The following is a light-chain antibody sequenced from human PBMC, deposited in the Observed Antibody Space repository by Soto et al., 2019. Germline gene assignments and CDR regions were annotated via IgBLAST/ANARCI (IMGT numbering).Light chain of an antibody. CDR3: QQSYSTPPT. V-gene: IGKV1-39*01. J-gene: IGKJ4*01. CDR2: AAS. CDR1: QSISSY. Sequence: DIQMTQSPSSLSASVGDRVTITCRASQSISSYLNWYQQKPGKAPKLLIYAASSLQSGVPSRFSGSASGTDFTLSISSLQPEDFATYYCQQSYSTPPTFGGGTKVEI.